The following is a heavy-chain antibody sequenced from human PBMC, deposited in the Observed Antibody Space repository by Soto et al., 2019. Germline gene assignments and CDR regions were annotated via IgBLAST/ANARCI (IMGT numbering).Heavy chain of an antibody. D-gene: IGHD3-10*01. CDR3: AKDPCAGDLLYMDV. Sequence: VQLLESGGDLVQPGGSLRVSCAASGFTFSSYAMTWVRQAPGKGLEWVSVITGSGGAAYYADSVRGRFTISRDNTRNTLYLQMNNLRVDDTAIYYCAKDPCAGDLLYMDVWGAWTTVTVSS. V-gene: IGHV3-23*01. CDR1: GFTFSSYA. CDR2: ITGSGGAA. J-gene: IGHJ6*03.